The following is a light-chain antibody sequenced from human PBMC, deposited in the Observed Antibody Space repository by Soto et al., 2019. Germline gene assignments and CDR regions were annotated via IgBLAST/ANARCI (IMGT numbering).Light chain of an antibody. Sequence: QSVLTQPPSVSGAPGQRVTISCTGSISNIGAGYDVHWYQQLPGTAPKLLISGNSNRPSGVPDRFSGSKSGTSASLAITGLQAEDEADYYCQSYDSNLSGWVFGGGTKLT. CDR2: GNS. V-gene: IGLV1-40*01. CDR1: ISNIGAGYD. J-gene: IGLJ3*02. CDR3: QSYDSNLSGWV.